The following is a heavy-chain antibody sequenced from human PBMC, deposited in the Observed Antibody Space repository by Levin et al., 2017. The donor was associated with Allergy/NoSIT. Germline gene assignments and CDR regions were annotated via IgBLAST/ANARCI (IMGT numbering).Heavy chain of an antibody. CDR1: GYTFTGYH. CDR2: FNPNSNGA. CDR3: VRVYYYDGSGYYYEDS. V-gene: IGHV1-2*02. Sequence: PAASVKVSCKASGYTFTGYHIHWVRQAPGQGLEWMGWFNPNSNGADYAQKFQGRVTMTRDTSFSTAYMELSRLRSDDTAVYYCVRVYYYDGSGYYYEDSWGQGTLVTVSS. D-gene: IGHD3-22*01. J-gene: IGHJ4*02.